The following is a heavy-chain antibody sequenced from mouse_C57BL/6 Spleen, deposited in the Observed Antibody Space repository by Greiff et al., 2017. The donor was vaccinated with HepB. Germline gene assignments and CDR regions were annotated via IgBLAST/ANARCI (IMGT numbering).Heavy chain of an antibody. V-gene: IGHV14-3*01. D-gene: IGHD1-1*01. J-gene: IGHJ1*03. Sequence: VQLKESVAELVRPGASVKLSCTASGFNIKNTYMHWVKQRPEQGLEWIGRIDPANGNTKYAPKFQGKATITADTSSNTAYLQLSSLTSEDTAIYYCARRGYYYGSSYVWYFDVWGTGTTVTVSS. CDR3: ARRGYYYGSSYVWYFDV. CDR1: GFNIKNTY. CDR2: IDPANGNT.